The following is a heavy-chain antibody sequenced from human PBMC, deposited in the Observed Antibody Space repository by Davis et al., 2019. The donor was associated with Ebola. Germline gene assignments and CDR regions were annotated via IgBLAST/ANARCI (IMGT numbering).Heavy chain of an antibody. CDR3: AKVLGYYGSPN. D-gene: IGHD3-10*01. J-gene: IGHJ1*01. Sequence: GESLKISCAASGFTFSDYGMHWVRQAPGKGLEWVTFIRYDGTNKYYADSVRGRFTVARGNSKNTLYLQMRSLRAEDTAVYYCAKVLGYYGSPNWGQGTLVTVSS. CDR1: GFTFSDYG. V-gene: IGHV3-30*02. CDR2: IRYDGTNK.